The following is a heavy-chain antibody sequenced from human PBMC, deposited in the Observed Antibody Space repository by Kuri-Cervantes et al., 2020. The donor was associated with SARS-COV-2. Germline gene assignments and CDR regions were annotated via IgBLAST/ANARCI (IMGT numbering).Heavy chain of an antibody. Sequence: GESLKISCAASGLTFSSYAMHWVRQAPGKGLVWVSRINPDGSYTNNADSVKGRFTLSRDNAKNMLFLQMNSLRAEDTAVYYCARNMVRGVIIYYYGMDVWGQGTTVTVSS. CDR1: GLTFSSYA. V-gene: IGHV3-74*01. D-gene: IGHD3-10*01. J-gene: IGHJ6*02. CDR3: ARNMVRGVIIYYYGMDV. CDR2: INPDGSYT.